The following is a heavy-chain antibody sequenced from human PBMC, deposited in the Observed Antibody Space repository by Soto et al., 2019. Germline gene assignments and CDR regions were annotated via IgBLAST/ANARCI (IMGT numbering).Heavy chain of an antibody. V-gene: IGHV3-72*01. J-gene: IGHJ6*03. CDR2: TRNKANSYTT. CDR3: ARVGVTMVRGVIGYYYYMDV. CDR1: GFTFSDHY. D-gene: IGHD3-10*01. Sequence: GGSLRLSCAASGFTFSDHYTDWVRQAPGKGLEWVGRTRNKANSYTTEYAASVKGRFTISRDDSKNSLYLQMNSLKTEDTAVYYCARVGVTMVRGVIGYYYYMDVWGKGTTVTVSS.